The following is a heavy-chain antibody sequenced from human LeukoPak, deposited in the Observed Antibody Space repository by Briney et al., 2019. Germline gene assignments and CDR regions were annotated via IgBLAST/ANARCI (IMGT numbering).Heavy chain of an antibody. CDR2: IYYSGST. Sequence: PSETLSLTCTVSGGSISSYYWNWIRQPAGKGLEWIGYIYYSGSTNYNPSLKSRVTISVDMSKNQFSLKLSSVTAADTAVYYCARATSSGWLSPNFDYWGQGTLVTVSS. D-gene: IGHD6-19*01. CDR3: ARATSSGWLSPNFDY. CDR1: GGSISSYY. J-gene: IGHJ4*02. V-gene: IGHV4-59*01.